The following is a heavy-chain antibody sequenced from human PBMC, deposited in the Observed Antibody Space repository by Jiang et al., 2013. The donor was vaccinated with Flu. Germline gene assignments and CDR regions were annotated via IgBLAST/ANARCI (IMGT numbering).Heavy chain of an antibody. CDR2: IKQDGSEK. CDR1: GFTFSSYW. CDR3: AATKGDYDFWSGYQSLGAFDI. Sequence: QLLESGGGLVQPGGSLRLSCAASGFTFSSYWMSWVRQAPGKGLEWVANIKQDGSEKYYVDSVKGRFTISRDNAKNSLYLQMNSLRAEDTAVYYCAATKGDYDFWSGYQSLGAFDIWDQGTMVTVSS. D-gene: IGHD3-3*01. V-gene: IGHV3-7*01. J-gene: IGHJ3*02.